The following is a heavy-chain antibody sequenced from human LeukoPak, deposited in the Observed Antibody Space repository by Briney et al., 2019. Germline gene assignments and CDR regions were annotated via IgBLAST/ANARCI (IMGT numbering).Heavy chain of an antibody. J-gene: IGHJ4*02. CDR1: GFTFISYA. CDR3: AKDLVSLYGPSFDY. CDR2: ISFHGTDS. V-gene: IGHV3-30*04. D-gene: IGHD4-17*01. Sequence: GALRLSCAASGFTFISYAIHWVRQAPGKGLEWVAVISFHGTDSFYADSVKGRFTISRDNSKNTLYLQMNSLRAEDTAVYYCAKDLVSLYGPSFDYWGQGTLVTVSS.